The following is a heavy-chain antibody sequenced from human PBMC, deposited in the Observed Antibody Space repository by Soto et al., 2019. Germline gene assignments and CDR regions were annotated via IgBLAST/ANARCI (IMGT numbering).Heavy chain of an antibody. D-gene: IGHD7-27*01. CDR3: AKGLTGAPYYAMDV. CDR1: GFTFSTYA. Sequence: GGSLRLSCAASGFTFSTYAMSWVRQAPGKGLEWVSAISGSAGSTYYADSVKGRFTISRDNSKNTLYLQMNSLRVEDTAVYYCAKGLTGAPYYAMDVWGQGTTDTFSS. J-gene: IGHJ6*02. CDR2: ISGSAGST. V-gene: IGHV3-23*01.